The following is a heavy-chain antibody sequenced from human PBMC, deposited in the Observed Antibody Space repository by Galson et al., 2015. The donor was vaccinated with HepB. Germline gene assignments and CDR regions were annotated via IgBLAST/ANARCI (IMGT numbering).Heavy chain of an antibody. CDR3: ARDSGNGGSQD. J-gene: IGHJ4*02. Sequence: LRLSCAASGFIFSNYGMQWVRQAPGKGLEWVAHIWYDGTYKHYADSVKGRFTISRDNAKNTLFLQMNSLRAEDTAVYYCARDSGNGGSQDWGQGTLVGVSS. V-gene: IGHV3-33*01. CDR2: IWYDGTYK. CDR1: GFIFSNYG. D-gene: IGHD2-8*01.